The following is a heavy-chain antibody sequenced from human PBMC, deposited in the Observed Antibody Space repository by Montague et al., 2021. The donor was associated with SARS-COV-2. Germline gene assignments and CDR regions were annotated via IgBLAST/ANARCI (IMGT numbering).Heavy chain of an antibody. Sequence: SETLSLTCSISGGSMRTYYWNWIRQPPGRGLEWIGYMSATGSSSYNPSLKSRVTISLDTSQNQVSLRLTSVTAADTAVYYYSREGGYNYGYVSWGQGILVTVSS. CDR2: MSATGSS. J-gene: IGHJ4*02. D-gene: IGHD5-18*01. CDR3: SREGGYNYGYVS. V-gene: IGHV4-59*01. CDR1: GGSMRTYY.